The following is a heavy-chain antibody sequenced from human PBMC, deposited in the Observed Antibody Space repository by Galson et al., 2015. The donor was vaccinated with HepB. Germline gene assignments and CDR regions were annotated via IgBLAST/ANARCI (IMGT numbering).Heavy chain of an antibody. J-gene: IGHJ5*02. D-gene: IGHD2/OR15-2a*01. Sequence: SLRLSCAASGFMFDDYTMHWVRQGSGKGLEWVSLISWDGSDTHSTDSVRGRFIISRDNTKDTLYLQMNSLRTEDTALYYCAKDFSIGGSWGQGTLVTVSS. CDR1: GFMFDDYT. V-gene: IGHV3-43*01. CDR3: AKDFSIGGS. CDR2: ISWDGSDT.